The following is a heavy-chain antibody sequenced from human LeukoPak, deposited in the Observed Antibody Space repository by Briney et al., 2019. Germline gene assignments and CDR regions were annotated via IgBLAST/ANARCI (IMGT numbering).Heavy chain of an antibody. CDR2: IYPGDSDT. V-gene: IGHV5-51*01. D-gene: IGHD3-10*01. CDR3: ARHSYYYGSGIDY. CDR1: GYSFTSYW. Sequence: GESLKISCKGPGYSFTSYWIGWVRQLPGKGLEWMGIIYPGDSDTRYSPSFQGQVTISADKSISTAYLQWSSLKASDTAMYYCARHSYYYGSGIDYWGQGTLVTVSS. J-gene: IGHJ4*02.